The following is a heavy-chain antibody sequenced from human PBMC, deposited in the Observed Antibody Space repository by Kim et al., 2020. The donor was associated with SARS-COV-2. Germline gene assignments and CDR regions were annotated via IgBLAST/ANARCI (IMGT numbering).Heavy chain of an antibody. D-gene: IGHD6-19*01. CDR3: AKGRRWGSGSLGMDY. J-gene: IGHJ4*02. Sequence: DSVKGRFTISRDDSKSALYLQMNGLRDEAAAVYHCAKGRRWGSGSLGMDYWGQGTLVTVSS. V-gene: IGHV3-23*01.